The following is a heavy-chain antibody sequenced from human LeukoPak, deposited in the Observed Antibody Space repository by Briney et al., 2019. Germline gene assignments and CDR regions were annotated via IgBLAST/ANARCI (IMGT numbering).Heavy chain of an antibody. CDR1: GGSFSGYY. J-gene: IGHJ4*02. D-gene: IGHD3-22*01. V-gene: IGHV4-34*01. Sequence: KPSETLSLTCAVYGGSFSGYYWSWIRQPPGKGLEWVGSIYYSGSTNYNPSLKSRVTISVDTSKNQFSLKLRFVTAADTAIYYCARGATYYYDSSGYLWGQGTLVTVSS. CDR2: IYYSGST. CDR3: ARGATYYYDSSGYL.